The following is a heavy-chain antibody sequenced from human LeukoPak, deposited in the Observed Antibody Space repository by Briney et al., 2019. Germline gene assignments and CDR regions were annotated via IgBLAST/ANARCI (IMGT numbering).Heavy chain of an antibody. CDR1: GYTFTGYY. CDR3: ARVGVEMAPHFDY. D-gene: IGHD5-24*01. Sequence: GASVKVPCKASGYTFTGYYMHWVRQAPGQGLEWMGWFNPNSGGTNYAQKFQGRVTMTRDTSISTAYMELSRLRSDDTAVYYCARVGVEMAPHFDYWGQGTLVTVSS. V-gene: IGHV1-2*02. CDR2: FNPNSGGT. J-gene: IGHJ4*02.